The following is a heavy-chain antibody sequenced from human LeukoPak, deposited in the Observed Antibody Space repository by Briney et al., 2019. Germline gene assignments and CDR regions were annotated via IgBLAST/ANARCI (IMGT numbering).Heavy chain of an antibody. J-gene: IGHJ4*02. CDR3: ARDLGGHYDYVWGSHRGGYFDY. D-gene: IGHD3-16*01. CDR1: GFTFSSYW. V-gene: IGHV3-48*01. Sequence: GGSLRLSCSASGFTFSSYWMSWVRQAPGKGLEWVSYISASSSTIYYADSMKGRFTISRDNAKNSLYLQMNSLRAEDTAVYYCARDLGGHYDYVWGSHRGGYFDYWGQGTLVTVSS. CDR2: ISASSSTI.